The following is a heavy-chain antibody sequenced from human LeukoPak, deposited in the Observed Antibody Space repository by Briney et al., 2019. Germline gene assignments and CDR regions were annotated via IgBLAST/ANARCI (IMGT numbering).Heavy chain of an antibody. D-gene: IGHD3-22*01. Sequence: SETLSLTCTVSGGSISTYYWSWIRQPPGKGLEWIGYIHYSGSTNYNPSLKSRVTISVDMSKNQFSLKLSSVTAADTAVYYCARSFSYYYDSSGYYFEYWGQGTLITVSS. CDR1: GGSISTYY. J-gene: IGHJ4*02. CDR3: ARSFSYYYDSSGYYFEY. V-gene: IGHV4-59*08. CDR2: IHYSGST.